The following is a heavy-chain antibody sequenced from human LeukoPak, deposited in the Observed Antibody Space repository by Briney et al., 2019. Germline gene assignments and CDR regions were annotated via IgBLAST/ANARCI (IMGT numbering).Heavy chain of an antibody. CDR1: GFIFSNYG. D-gene: IGHD3-10*01. J-gene: IGHJ4*02. V-gene: IGHV3-30*03. CDR2: ISYDGSNE. CDR3: ARGIPSDY. Sequence: GGSLRLSCAASGFIFSNYGMHWVRQAPGKGLEWVAVISYDGSNEYYADSVQGRFAISRDNSKNTLYLQMNSLIAEDTAVYYCARGIPSDYWGQGTLVSVSS.